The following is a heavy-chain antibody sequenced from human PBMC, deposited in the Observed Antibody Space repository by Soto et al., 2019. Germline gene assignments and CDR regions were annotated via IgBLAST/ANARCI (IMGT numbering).Heavy chain of an antibody. J-gene: IGHJ4*02. V-gene: IGHV3-33*01. D-gene: IGHD3-22*01. Sequence: QVQLVESGGGVVQPGRSLRLYCAASGFTFSSYGMHWVRQAPGKGLEWVAVIWYDGSNKYYADSVKGRFTISRDNSKNTLYLQMNSLRAEDTAVYYCARDYDSSGYPRYYFDYWGQGTLVTVSS. CDR3: ARDYDSSGYPRYYFDY. CDR2: IWYDGSNK. CDR1: GFTFSSYG.